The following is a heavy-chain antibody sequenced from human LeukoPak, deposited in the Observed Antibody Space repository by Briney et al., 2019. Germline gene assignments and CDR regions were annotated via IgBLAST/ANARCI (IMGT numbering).Heavy chain of an antibody. CDR1: GGSISSGDYY. V-gene: IGHV4-30-4*01. CDR3: ARVVLSCSSTSCYTYYYYGMDV. J-gene: IGHJ6*02. Sequence: SETLSLTCTVSGGSISSGDYYWSWIRQPPGKGLEGIGYIYYSGSTYYNPSLKSRVTISVDTSKNQFSLELSSVTAADTAVYYCARVVLSCSSTSCYTYYYYGMDVWGQGTTVTVSS. D-gene: IGHD2-2*02. CDR2: IYYSGST.